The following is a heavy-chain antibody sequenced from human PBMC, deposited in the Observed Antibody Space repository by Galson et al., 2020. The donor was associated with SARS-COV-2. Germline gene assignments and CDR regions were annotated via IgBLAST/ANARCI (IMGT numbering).Heavy chain of an antibody. Sequence: GGSLRLSCAASGFTFSSYVLSWVRQAPGMGLEWVSGVSGSGGSTYYADSVRGRFTISRDNSKNTLYLQMNSLRAEDTAVYYCAAGAVAGTGYWGQGTLVTVSS. CDR1: GFTFSSYV. CDR2: VSGSGGST. CDR3: AAGAVAGTGY. V-gene: IGHV3-23*01. D-gene: IGHD6-19*01. J-gene: IGHJ4*02.